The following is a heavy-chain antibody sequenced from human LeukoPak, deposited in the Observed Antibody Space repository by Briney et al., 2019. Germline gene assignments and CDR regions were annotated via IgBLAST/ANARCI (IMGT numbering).Heavy chain of an antibody. CDR3: SRDPVVGIVVVVAALTGYYYYDYMDV. J-gene: IGHJ6*03. CDR1: GFTFSHCW. V-gene: IGHV3-7*03. Sequence: GGALRHSCAASGFTFSHCWLTWVRQAPGKGLEWVATISKDAGQKYYVNSVSGRLTISRDNANNTLSLQLNSRRAEAATAYDCSRDPVVGIVVVVAALTGYYYYDYMDVWGKGPTVTVSS. CDR2: ISKDAGQK. D-gene: IGHD2-15*01.